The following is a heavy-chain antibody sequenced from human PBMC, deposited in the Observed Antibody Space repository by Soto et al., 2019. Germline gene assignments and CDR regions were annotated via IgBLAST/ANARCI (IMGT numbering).Heavy chain of an antibody. V-gene: IGHV1-69*12. J-gene: IGHJ6*02. D-gene: IGHD2-2*01. Sequence: QVQLVQSGAEVKKPGSSVKVSCKSSGGTFSSYAISWVRQAPGQGLEWMGGIIPIFGTANYAQKFQGRVTITADESTSTAYMELSSLRSEDTAVYYCARATIPAAMGYYYYGMDVWGQGTTVTVSS. CDR2: IIPIFGTA. CDR1: GGTFSSYA. CDR3: ARATIPAAMGYYYYGMDV.